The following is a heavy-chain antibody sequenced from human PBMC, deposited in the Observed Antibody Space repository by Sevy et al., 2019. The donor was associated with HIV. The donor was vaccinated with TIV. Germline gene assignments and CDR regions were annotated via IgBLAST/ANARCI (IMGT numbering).Heavy chain of an antibody. CDR2: ISYDGSDK. Sequence: GGSLRLSCAASGLTFSSYAMHWVRQAPGKGLEWVAVISYDGSDKYFADSVKGRFTISRDNSKNTLFLQMNSLRTEDTAVYYCARGPGVVAVAALNRFDPWGQGTLVTVSS. J-gene: IGHJ5*02. CDR3: ARGPGVVAVAALNRFDP. CDR1: GLTFSSYA. D-gene: IGHD2-15*01. V-gene: IGHV3-30*04.